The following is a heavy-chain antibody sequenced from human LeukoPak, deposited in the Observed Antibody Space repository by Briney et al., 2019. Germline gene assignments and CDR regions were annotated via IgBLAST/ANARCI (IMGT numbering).Heavy chain of an antibody. CDR2: IHYSEST. Sequence: SETLSLTCTVSGXSIRSYYWGWIRQPPGKGLEWIGYIHYSESTKYNPSLKSRVTMSVDTSKNQSSLKLSSVTAADTAVYYCASRSGSFSDALDIWGQGTLVTVSS. CDR1: GXSIRSYY. J-gene: IGHJ3*02. D-gene: IGHD3-10*01. V-gene: IGHV4-59*08. CDR3: ASRSGSFSDALDI.